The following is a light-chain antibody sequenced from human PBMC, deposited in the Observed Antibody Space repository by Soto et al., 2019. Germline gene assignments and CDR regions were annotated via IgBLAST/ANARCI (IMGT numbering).Light chain of an antibody. CDR2: TAS. J-gene: IGKJ1*01. CDR1: QSIGSW. V-gene: IGKV1-5*03. CDR3: QQYNTYPWT. Sequence: DIQMTHSPSTLPGPVGDRVIITCRASQSIGSWLAWYQQQPGKVPKLLIYTASTLQSGVPSRFSGSGSGAEFTLTISSLQPEDFATYYCQQYNTYPWTFGQGTTGDIK.